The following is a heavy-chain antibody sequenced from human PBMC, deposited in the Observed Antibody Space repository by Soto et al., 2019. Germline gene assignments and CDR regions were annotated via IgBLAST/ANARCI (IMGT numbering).Heavy chain of an antibody. CDR1: GFTFSSYG. Sequence: GGSLRLSCAASGFTFSSYGMHWVRQAPGKGLEWVAVIWYDGSNKYYADSVKGRFTISRDNSKNTLYLQMNSLRAEDTAVYYCARDRARYCSSTSCYQFHYWGQGTLVTVSS. J-gene: IGHJ4*02. CDR2: IWYDGSNK. V-gene: IGHV3-33*01. D-gene: IGHD2-2*01. CDR3: ARDRARYCSSTSCYQFHY.